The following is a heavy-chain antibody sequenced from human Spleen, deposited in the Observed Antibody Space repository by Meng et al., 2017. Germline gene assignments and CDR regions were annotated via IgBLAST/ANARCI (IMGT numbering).Heavy chain of an antibody. CDR2: IFYSGRP. J-gene: IGHJ3*02. Sequence: QVQLQGPGPGLVKPSETLSLICTVSSGTIRSHYWSWIRQPPGKGLEWIGYIFYSGRPNYSPSLKSRVTISIDTSKNQFSLRLSSVTPADTAMYYCARDSPTGWLYSFDMWGQGTMVTVSS. D-gene: IGHD6-19*01. CDR3: ARDSPTGWLYSFDM. V-gene: IGHV4-59*11. CDR1: SGTIRSHY.